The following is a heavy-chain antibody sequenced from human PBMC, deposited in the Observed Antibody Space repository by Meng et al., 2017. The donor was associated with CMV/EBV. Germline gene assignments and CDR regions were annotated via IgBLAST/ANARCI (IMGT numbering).Heavy chain of an antibody. D-gene: IGHD3-10*01. Sequence: SGPTLVKPTQTLTLTCTFSGFSLITSGVGVGWIRQPPGKALEWPAVIYWNGDKRYRPSLESRLSITRDTSKNQVVLTMTNMDPVDTATYYCAHRSNFYGSGSRSFDYWGQGTLVTVSS. V-gene: IGHV2-5*01. CDR2: IYWNGDK. CDR3: AHRSNFYGSGSRSFDY. CDR1: GFSLITSGVG. J-gene: IGHJ4*02.